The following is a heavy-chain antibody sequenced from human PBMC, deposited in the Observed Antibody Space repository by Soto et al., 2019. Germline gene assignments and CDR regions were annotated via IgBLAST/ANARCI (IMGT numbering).Heavy chain of an antibody. CDR2: ISYDGSNK. Sequence: PSVFTVCSYPMHRISQAPGKGLEWVAVISYDGSNKYYADSVKGRFTISRDNSKNTLYLQMNSLRAEDTAVYYCARWVVATQISIFYYFDY. V-gene: IGHV3-30-3*01. J-gene: IGHJ4*01. D-gene: IGHD2-15*01. CDR1: VFTVCSYP. CDR3: ARWVVATQISIFYYFDY.